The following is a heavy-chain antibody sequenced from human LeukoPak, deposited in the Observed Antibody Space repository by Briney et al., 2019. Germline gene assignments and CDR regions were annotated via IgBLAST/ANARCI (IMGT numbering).Heavy chain of an antibody. CDR1: GYTFSNFG. V-gene: IGHV1-18*04. CDR3: ARDGTSTDDY. CDR2: ISGNNDNP. Sequence: ASVKVSCKTSGYTFSNFGINWVRQAPGQGLEWMGWISGNNDNPNYGQKFQGRFTVTTDSSTRTAYMELRNLRFDDTAVYYCARDGTSTDDYWGQGTLVIVSS. J-gene: IGHJ4*02. D-gene: IGHD2-2*01.